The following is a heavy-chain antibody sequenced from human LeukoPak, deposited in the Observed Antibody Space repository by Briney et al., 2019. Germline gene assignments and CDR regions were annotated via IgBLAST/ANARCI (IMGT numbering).Heavy chain of an antibody. D-gene: IGHD4-23*01. Sequence: ASVEVSCKASGYTFTSYKIHWIRQAPGQGLEWMAVINPSDGSTNYAQKFQGRVTMTRDTSTSTVYMELSSLRSEDTAVYYCARSQLRTKWFDPWGQGTLVTVSS. J-gene: IGHJ5*02. CDR2: INPSDGST. V-gene: IGHV1-46*01. CDR3: ARSQLRTKWFDP. CDR1: GYTFTSYK.